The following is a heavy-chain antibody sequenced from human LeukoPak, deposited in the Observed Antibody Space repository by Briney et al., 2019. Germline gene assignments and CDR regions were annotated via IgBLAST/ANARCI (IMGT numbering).Heavy chain of an antibody. D-gene: IGHD3-10*02. CDR1: GYTLTELS. CDR2: FDPEDGET. V-gene: IGHV1-24*01. CDR3: ATTGSGQEPRRYVGLGI. J-gene: IGHJ3*02. Sequence: ASVKVSCKVSGYTLTELSMHWVRQAPGKGLEWMGGFDPEDGETIYAQKFQGRVTMTEDTSTDTAYMELSSLRSEDTAVYYCATTGSGQEPRRYVGLGIWGQGTMVTVSS.